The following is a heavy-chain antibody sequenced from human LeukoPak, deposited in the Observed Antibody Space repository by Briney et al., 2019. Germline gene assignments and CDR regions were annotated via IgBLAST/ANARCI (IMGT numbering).Heavy chain of an antibody. V-gene: IGHV3-53*01. CDR3: TRGRQTPPRYYYDSSGLYPYFDY. CDR1: GFSVSSSY. CDR2: ISSGGST. J-gene: IGHJ4*02. D-gene: IGHD3-22*01. Sequence: GGSLRLSCAASGFSVSSSYMTWVRQAPGKGLEWASVISSGGSTYYADSVKGRFTISRDISKNTLYLQMDSLRAEDTAVYYCTRGRQTPPRYYYDSSGLYPYFDYWGQGTLVTVSS.